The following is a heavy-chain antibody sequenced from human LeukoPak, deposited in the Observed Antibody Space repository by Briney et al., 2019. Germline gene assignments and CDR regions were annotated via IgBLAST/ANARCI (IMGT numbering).Heavy chain of an antibody. CDR1: GFTFSSYW. CDR2: ISSSSSYI. CDR3: ARARGGDDIDY. V-gene: IGHV3-21*01. D-gene: IGHD2-21*02. Sequence: GGSLRLSCAASGFTFSSYWMNWVRQAPGKGLEWVSSISSSSSYIYYADSVKGRFTISRDNAKNSLYLQMNSLRAEDTAVYYCARARGGDDIDYWGQGTLVTVSS. J-gene: IGHJ4*02.